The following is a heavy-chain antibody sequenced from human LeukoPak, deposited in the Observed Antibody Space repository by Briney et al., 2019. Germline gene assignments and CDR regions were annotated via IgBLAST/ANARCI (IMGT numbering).Heavy chain of an antibody. CDR1: AFTFSSYA. Sequence: PGGSLRLSCAASAFTFSSYAMNWVRQAPGRGLEWVSSISSGNSYIYYADSVKGRFTISRDDAKNSLYLQMNSLRAEDTAVYYCARYCSSSRCLYYYHMDVRGKGTTVTVSS. V-gene: IGHV3-21*01. CDR2: ISSGNSYI. J-gene: IGHJ6*03. CDR3: ARYCSSSRCLYYYHMDV. D-gene: IGHD2-2*01.